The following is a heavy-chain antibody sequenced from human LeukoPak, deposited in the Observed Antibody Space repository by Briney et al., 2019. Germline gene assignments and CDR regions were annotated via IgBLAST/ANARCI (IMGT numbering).Heavy chain of an antibody. CDR2: IVVGSGNT. V-gene: IGHV1-58*02. CDR1: GFTFTSSA. CDR3: AADPGGPTVTPAY. D-gene: IGHD4-17*01. J-gene: IGHJ4*02. Sequence: SVKVSCKASGFTFTSSAMQWVQQARGQRLEWIGWIVVGSGNTNYAQKFQERVTITRDMSTSTAYMELSSLRSEDTAVYYCAADPGGPTVTPAYWGQGTLVTVSS.